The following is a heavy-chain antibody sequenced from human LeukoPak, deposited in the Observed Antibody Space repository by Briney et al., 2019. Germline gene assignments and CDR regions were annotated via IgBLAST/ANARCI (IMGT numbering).Heavy chain of an antibody. CDR1: GGSISSYY. CDR2: IYYSGST. D-gene: IGHD3-10*01. Sequence: KPSETLSLTCIVSGGSISSYYWSWIRQPPGKGLEWIGYIYYSGSTNYNPSLKSRVTISVDTSKNQFSLKLSSVTAADTAVYYCARHYGRHYSPMLRVDYWGQGALVTVSS. V-gene: IGHV4-59*08. J-gene: IGHJ4*02. CDR3: ARHYGRHYSPMLRVDY.